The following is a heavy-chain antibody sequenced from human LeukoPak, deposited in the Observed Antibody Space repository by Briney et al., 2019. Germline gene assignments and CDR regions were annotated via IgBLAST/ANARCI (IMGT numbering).Heavy chain of an antibody. V-gene: IGHV1-46*01. D-gene: IGHD3-10*01. CDR2: INPSGGST. J-gene: IGHJ3*02. CDR3: ARALHRRGFAEDAFDI. Sequence: ASVKVSCKASGYTFTSYYMHWVRQAPGQGLEWMGIINPSGGSTSYAQKFQGRVTVTRDTSTSTVYMELSSLRSEDTAVYYCARALHRRGFAEDAFDIWGQGTMVTVSS. CDR1: GYTFTSYY.